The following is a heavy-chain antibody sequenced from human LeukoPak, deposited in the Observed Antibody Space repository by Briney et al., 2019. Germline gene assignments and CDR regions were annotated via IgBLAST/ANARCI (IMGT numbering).Heavy chain of an antibody. Sequence: PSETLSLTCTVSGDSISSDGYYWGWIRQPPGKGLEWIGSIYGGSTYYNPSLKSRVTISVDTSMNQFSLKLSFVTTADTAVYYCARALGYCSGGSCTRGYNWFDPWGQGTLVTVPS. CDR2: IYGGST. CDR3: ARALGYCSGGSCTRGYNWFDP. CDR1: GDSISSDGYY. D-gene: IGHD2-15*01. V-gene: IGHV4-39*01. J-gene: IGHJ5*02.